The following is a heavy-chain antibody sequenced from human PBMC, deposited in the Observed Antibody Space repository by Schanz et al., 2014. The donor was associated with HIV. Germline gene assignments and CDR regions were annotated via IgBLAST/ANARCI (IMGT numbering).Heavy chain of an antibody. J-gene: IGHJ4*02. Sequence: EVQLVESGGGLVQPGGSLRLSCVDSGFTFRGRWMHWVRQAPGKGLMWVSRISADGSSAYYADSVKGRFTISRDNSKNTLYLQMNSLRAEDTAVYYCYGDESGYWGQGTLVTVSS. V-gene: IGHV3-74*01. CDR3: YGDESGY. CDR1: GFTFRGRW. D-gene: IGHD4-17*01. CDR2: ISADGSSA.